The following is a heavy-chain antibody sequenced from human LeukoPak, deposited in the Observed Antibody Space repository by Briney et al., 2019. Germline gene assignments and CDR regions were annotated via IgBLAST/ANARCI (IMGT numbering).Heavy chain of an antibody. CDR1: GFTFSNYG. V-gene: IGHV3-30*03. D-gene: IGHD3-3*01. J-gene: IGHJ4*02. CDR3: ARDRAWNYFDY. Sequence: GRSLRLSCAASGFTFSNYGMHWVRQAPGKGLAWVALISYDGSNKYYADSVKGRFTISRDNSKNTLYLQMNSLRAEDTAVYYCARDRAWNYFDYWGQGTLVTVSS. CDR2: ISYDGSNK.